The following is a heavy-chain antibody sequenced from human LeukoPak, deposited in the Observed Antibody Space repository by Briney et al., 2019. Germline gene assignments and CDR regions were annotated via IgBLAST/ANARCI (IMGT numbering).Heavy chain of an antibody. Sequence: ASVKVSCKASGYTFTSYGISWVRQAPGQGLEWMGWISAYNGNTNYAQKLQGRVTMTTDTSTSTAYMELRSLRSDDTAVYYCARDTSYITMVRGVNPDYNWFDPWGQGTLVTVSS. CDR2: ISAYNGNT. V-gene: IGHV1-18*01. CDR3: ARDTSYITMVRGVNPDYNWFDP. CDR1: GYTFTSYG. D-gene: IGHD3-10*01. J-gene: IGHJ5*02.